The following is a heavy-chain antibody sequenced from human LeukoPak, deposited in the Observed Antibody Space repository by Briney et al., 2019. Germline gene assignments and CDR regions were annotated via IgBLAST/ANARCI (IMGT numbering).Heavy chain of an antibody. CDR2: ISSSSSYI. CDR3: ARQSLAASGLDY. Sequence: RGSLRLSCAASGFTFSSYSMNWVRQAPGKGLEWVSSISSSSSYIYYADSVKGRLTISRDNAKNTVVLQMNSLSVDDTAIYYCARQSLAASGLDYWGQGMLVTVSS. D-gene: IGHD6-13*01. J-gene: IGHJ4*02. V-gene: IGHV3-21*01. CDR1: GFTFSSYS.